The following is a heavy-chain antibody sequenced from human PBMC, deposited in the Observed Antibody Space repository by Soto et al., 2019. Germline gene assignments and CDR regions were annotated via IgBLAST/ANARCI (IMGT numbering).Heavy chain of an antibody. Sequence: GGSLRLSCAASGFSFSGYGMHWVRQAPGKGLEWVANIGSDGHSKSYADAVKGRVTISRDNSKNTLFLQMNSLRAEDTAVYYCAKRLVAYDMDVWGQGTTVTV. CDR1: GFSFSGYG. CDR2: IGSDGHSK. CDR3: AKRLVAYDMDV. V-gene: IGHV3-30*02. J-gene: IGHJ6*02.